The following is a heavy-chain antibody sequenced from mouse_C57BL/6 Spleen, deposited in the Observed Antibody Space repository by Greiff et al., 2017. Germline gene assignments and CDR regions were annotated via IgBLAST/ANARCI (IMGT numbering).Heavy chain of an antibody. CDR2: IDPSDSYT. CDR1: GYTFTSYW. V-gene: IGHV1-59*01. J-gene: IGHJ2*01. CDR3: ARRGLSYSNFSYYFDY. D-gene: IGHD2-5*01. Sequence: VQLQQPGAELVRPGTSVKLSCKASGYTFTSYWMHWVKQRPGQGLEWIGVIDPSDSYTNYNQKFKGKATLTVDTSSSTAYMQLSSLTSEDSAVYYCARRGLSYSNFSYYFDYWGQGTTLTVSS.